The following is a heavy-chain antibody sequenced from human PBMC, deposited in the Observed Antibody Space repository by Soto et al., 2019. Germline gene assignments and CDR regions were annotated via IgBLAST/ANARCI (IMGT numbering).Heavy chain of an antibody. CDR3: AREYNWNDGVLHGDAFDI. CDR2: INPNSGGT. V-gene: IGHV1-2*04. Sequence: QVQLVQSGAEVKKPGASVKVSCKASGYTFTGYYMHWVRQAPGQGLEWMGWINPNSGGTNYAQKFQGWVTMTRDTSISTAYMELSRLRSDDTAVYYCAREYNWNDGVLHGDAFDIWGQGTMVTVSS. D-gene: IGHD1-1*01. CDR1: GYTFTGYY. J-gene: IGHJ3*02.